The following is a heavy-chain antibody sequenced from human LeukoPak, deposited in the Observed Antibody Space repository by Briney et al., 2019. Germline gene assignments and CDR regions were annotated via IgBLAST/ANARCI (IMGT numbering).Heavy chain of an antibody. CDR3: VKDFGRIRGTPDS. Sequence: GGSLRPSCSASGFVFSIYTMYWVRQAPGKGPEYVSTISGSGNGVSIYYADSVKGRFTISRGDSKSILYLQMNGLRSEDTAVYYCVKDFGRIRGTPDSWGQGTLVTVSS. CDR1: GFVFSIYT. D-gene: IGHD1-26*01. CDR2: ISGSGNGVSI. J-gene: IGHJ4*02. V-gene: IGHV3-64D*06.